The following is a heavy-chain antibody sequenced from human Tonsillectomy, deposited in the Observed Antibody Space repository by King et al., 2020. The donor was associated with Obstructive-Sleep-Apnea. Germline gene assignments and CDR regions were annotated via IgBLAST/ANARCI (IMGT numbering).Heavy chain of an antibody. CDR1: GGSFSGYY. J-gene: IGHJ6*02. CDR2: INHSGST. CDR3: ARGHFGIAAAGTPYYGMDV. V-gene: IGHV4-34*01. D-gene: IGHD6-13*01. Sequence: VQLQQWGAGLLKPSETLSLTSTVYGGSFSGYYWTWIRQPPGQGLEWIGEINHSGSTNYNPSLKSRVTISVDTSKTQLSLNLSSVTAADTAVYYCARGHFGIAAAGTPYYGMDVWGQGTTVTVSS.